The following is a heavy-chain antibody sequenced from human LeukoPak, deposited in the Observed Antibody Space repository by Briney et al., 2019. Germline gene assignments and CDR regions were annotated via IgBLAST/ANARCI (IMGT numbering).Heavy chain of an antibody. CDR2: IKSKTDGGTT. J-gene: IGHJ6*03. D-gene: IGHD4-17*01. Sequence: GGSLRLSCAAPEFTFSNACMSWVRQAPGKGLEWVSRIKSKTDGGTTDYAAPVKGRFTISRDDSKNTLCLQMNSLKTEDTAVYYCTTATDYYYYYYMDVWGKGTTVTVSS. V-gene: IGHV3-15*01. CDR3: TTATDYYYYYYMDV. CDR1: EFTFSNAC.